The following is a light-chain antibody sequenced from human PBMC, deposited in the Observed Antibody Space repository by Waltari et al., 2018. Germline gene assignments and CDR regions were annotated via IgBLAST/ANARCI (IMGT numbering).Light chain of an antibody. CDR3: QQFDDLPYT. CDR1: QDISNY. Sequence: DIQMTQSPSSLSASVGDRVTITCQASQDISNYLNWYQQKPGKAPELLIYEASNLEKGVPSRFSGSGSGTDFSFTISSLQPEDIATYHCQQFDDLPYTFVPGTKVDI. V-gene: IGKV1-33*01. CDR2: EAS. J-gene: IGKJ3*01.